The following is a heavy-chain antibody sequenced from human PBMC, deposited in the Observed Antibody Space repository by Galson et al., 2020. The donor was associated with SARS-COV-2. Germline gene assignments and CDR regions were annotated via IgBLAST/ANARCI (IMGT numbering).Heavy chain of an antibody. Sequence: SGPTLVKPTKTLTLTCTFSGFSLSTSGMCVSWIRQPPGKALAWLALINWDDDKYYSTSLKPTLTISKDTSKNQVVLTMTNMDPVDTATYYCARSSEGYYHDSSGYYYPPNSYYYGMDVWGQGTTVTVSS. D-gene: IGHD3-22*01. V-gene: IGHV2-70*01. CDR2: INWDDDK. J-gene: IGHJ6*02. CDR3: ARSSEGYYHDSSGYYYPPNSYYYGMDV. CDR1: GFSLSTSGMC.